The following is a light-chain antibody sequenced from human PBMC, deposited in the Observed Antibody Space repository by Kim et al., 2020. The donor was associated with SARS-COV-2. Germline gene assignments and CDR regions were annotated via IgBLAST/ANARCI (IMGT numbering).Light chain of an antibody. CDR3: AAWDDNRRGMV. Sequence: GQRVTISCSGSSSDIGSNHVYWYQQHPGAAPKLLIYADSQRPSGVPDRFSGSKSCTSASLAISGLLSDDETDYYCAAWDDNRRGMVFGGGTQLTVL. V-gene: IGLV1-47*01. CDR2: ADS. J-gene: IGLJ2*01. CDR1: SSDIGSNH.